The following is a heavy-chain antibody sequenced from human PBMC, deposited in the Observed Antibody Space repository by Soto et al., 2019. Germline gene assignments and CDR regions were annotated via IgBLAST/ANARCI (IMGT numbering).Heavy chain of an antibody. CDR2: ISGSGGST. D-gene: IGHD3-22*01. Sequence: GGSLRLSCAASGFTFSSYAMSWVRQAPGKGLEWVSAISGSGGSTYYADSVKGRFTISRDNSKNTLYLQMNSLRAEDTAVYYCAKDPAYYYDSSGYYGRDFDYWGQGTLVTVSS. J-gene: IGHJ4*02. V-gene: IGHV3-23*01. CDR3: AKDPAYYYDSSGYYGRDFDY. CDR1: GFTFSSYA.